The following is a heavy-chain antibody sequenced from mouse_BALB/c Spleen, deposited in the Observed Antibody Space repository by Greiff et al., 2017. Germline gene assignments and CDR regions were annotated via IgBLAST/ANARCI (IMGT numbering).Heavy chain of an antibody. Sequence: VQLHQSGAELMKPGASVKISCKATGYTFSSYWIEWVKQRPGHGLEWIGEILPGSGSTNYNEKFKGKATFTADTSSNTAYMQLSSLTSEDSAVYYCARGSTMIMFAYWGQGTLVTVSA. CDR3: ARGSTMIMFAY. CDR1: GYTFSSYW. D-gene: IGHD2-4*01. CDR2: ILPGSGST. J-gene: IGHJ3*01. V-gene: IGHV1-9*01.